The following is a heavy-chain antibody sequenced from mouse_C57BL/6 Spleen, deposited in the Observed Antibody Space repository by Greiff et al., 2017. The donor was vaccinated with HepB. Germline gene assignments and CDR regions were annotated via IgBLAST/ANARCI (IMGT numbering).Heavy chain of an antibody. CDR3: AKSPLDSSGDWFAY. CDR2: IWRGGST. CDR1: GFSLTSYG. V-gene: IGHV2-5*01. J-gene: IGHJ3*01. Sequence: QVQLQQSGPGLVQPSQRLSITCTVSGFSLTSYGVHWVRQSPGKGLEWLGVIWRGGSTDYNAAFMSRLSITKDNSKSQVFFKMNSLQADDTAIYYCAKSPLDSSGDWFAYWGQGTLVTVSA. D-gene: IGHD3-2*02.